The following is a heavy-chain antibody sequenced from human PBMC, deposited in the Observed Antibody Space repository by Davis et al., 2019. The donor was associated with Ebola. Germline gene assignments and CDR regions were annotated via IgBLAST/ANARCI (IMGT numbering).Heavy chain of an antibody. CDR1: GFTFSSYS. Sequence: PGGSLRPSCAASGFTFSSYSMNWVRQAPGKGLEWVSSISSSSSYIYYADSVKGRFTISRDNSKNTLYLQMNSLRAEDTAVYYCAKARWLEWSFDYWGQGTLVTVSS. D-gene: IGHD3-3*01. V-gene: IGHV3-21*04. CDR2: ISSSSSYI. CDR3: AKARWLEWSFDY. J-gene: IGHJ4*02.